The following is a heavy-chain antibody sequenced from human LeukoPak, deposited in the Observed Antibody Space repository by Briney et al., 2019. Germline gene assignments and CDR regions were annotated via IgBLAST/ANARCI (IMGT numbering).Heavy chain of an antibody. Sequence: GGSLRLSCAASGFTFSSYTMHWVRQTPGKGLEWVAVISNDANGRVQYYADSVKGRFTISRDTSQNTLFLQMNSLRPDDTAVYFCARDHGGRITTGGYFDYWGQGTLVTVSS. CDR3: ARDHGGRITTGGYFDY. CDR1: GFTFSSYT. CDR2: ISNDANGRVQ. J-gene: IGHJ4*02. V-gene: IGHV3-30*01. D-gene: IGHD6-13*01.